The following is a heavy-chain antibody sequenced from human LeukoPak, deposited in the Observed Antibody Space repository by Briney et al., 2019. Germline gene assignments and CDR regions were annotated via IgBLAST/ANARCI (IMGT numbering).Heavy chain of an antibody. CDR2: IYSGGNT. CDR3: AKDPQYYDILTGYPAFDI. D-gene: IGHD3-9*01. V-gene: IGHV3-66*01. Sequence: GGSLRLSCAASGFTVGNNHMNWVRQAPGKGLEWVSLIYSGGNTQYADSVKGRFIIFRDSSKNTLYLQMNSLRAEDTAVYYCAKDPQYYDILTGYPAFDIWGQGTMVTVSS. CDR1: GFTVGNNH. J-gene: IGHJ3*02.